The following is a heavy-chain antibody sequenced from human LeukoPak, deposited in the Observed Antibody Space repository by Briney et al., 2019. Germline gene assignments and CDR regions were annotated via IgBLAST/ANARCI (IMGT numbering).Heavy chain of an antibody. CDR2: IYHSGST. D-gene: IGHD2/OR15-2a*01. J-gene: IGHJ4*02. CDR1: GYSISSGYY. V-gene: IGHV4-38-2*02. Sequence: PSETLSLTCTVSGYSISSGYYWGWIRQPPGKGLEWIGSIYHSGSTYYNPSLKSRVTISVDTSKNQFSLKLSSVTAADTAVYYCARGRNIRGPKSGNFDYWGQGTLVTVSS. CDR3: ARGRNIRGPKSGNFDY.